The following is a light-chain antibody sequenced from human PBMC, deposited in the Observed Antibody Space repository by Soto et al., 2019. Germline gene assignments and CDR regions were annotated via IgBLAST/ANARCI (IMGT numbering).Light chain of an antibody. V-gene: IGKV3-15*01. CDR1: QSVSSN. J-gene: IGKJ1*01. CDR2: GAS. Sequence: EIVMTQSPATLSVSPGGRAILSCRASQSVSSNLAWYQQKPGQAPRLLIYGASTRATGIPARFSGSGSGTEFTLTISSLQSEDFAVYYCQQYNNWPPWTFGQGTKVEIK. CDR3: QQYNNWPPWT.